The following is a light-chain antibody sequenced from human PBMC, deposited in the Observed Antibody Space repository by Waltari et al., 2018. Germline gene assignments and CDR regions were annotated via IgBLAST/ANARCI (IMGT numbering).Light chain of an antibody. CDR2: GAS. CDR3: HQYNNWPPFT. Sequence: EVVMTQSPATLSVSPGERATLSCRASQNVNSNLAWYQQKPGQPPRLLIYGASTTATGIPARFSGSGSGTEFTLTISSLQSEDFAVYYCHQYNNWPPFTFGQGTKLEIK. CDR1: QNVNSN. J-gene: IGKJ2*01. V-gene: IGKV3-15*01.